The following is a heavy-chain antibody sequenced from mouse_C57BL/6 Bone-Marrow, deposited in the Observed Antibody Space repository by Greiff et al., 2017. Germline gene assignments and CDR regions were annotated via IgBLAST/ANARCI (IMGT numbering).Heavy chain of an antibody. D-gene: IGHD2-3*01. V-gene: IGHV1-9*01. Sequence: VQLQQSGAELMKPGASVKLSCKATGYTFTGYWIEWVKQRPGHGLEWIGEILPGSGSTNYNEKFKSKATLTVDKPSSTAYMQLSSLTSEDSAVYYCARGYDPWFAYWGQGTLVTVSA. J-gene: IGHJ3*01. CDR1: GYTFTGYW. CDR3: ARGYDPWFAY. CDR2: ILPGSGST.